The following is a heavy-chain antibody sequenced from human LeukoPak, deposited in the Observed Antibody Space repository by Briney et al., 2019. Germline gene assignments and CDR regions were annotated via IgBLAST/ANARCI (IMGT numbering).Heavy chain of an antibody. CDR3: ANSAVAGDDAFDI. CDR1: GYTFSSYA. V-gene: IGHV3-23*01. CDR2: ISGSGGST. J-gene: IGHJ3*02. Sequence: GGSLRLSCAASGYTFSSYAMSWVREAPGKGLEWVSAISGSGGSTYYADSVKGRFTISRDNSKNTLYLQMNSLRAEDTAVYYCANSAVAGDDAFDIWGQGTMVTVSS. D-gene: IGHD6-19*01.